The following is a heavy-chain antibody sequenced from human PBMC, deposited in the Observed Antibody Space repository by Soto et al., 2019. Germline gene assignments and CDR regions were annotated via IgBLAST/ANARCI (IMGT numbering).Heavy chain of an antibody. CDR2: MNPNSGNT. V-gene: IGHV1-8*01. Sequence: GASVKVSCKASGYTFTSYDINWARQATGQGLEWMGWMNPNSGNTGYAQKFEGRVTMTRNTSISTAYVELSSLRSEDTAVYYCARERDSSGYHPYYYYGMDVWAQATKVTVSS. D-gene: IGHD3-22*01. J-gene: IGHJ6*01. CDR1: GYTFTSYD. CDR3: ARERDSSGYHPYYYYGMDV.